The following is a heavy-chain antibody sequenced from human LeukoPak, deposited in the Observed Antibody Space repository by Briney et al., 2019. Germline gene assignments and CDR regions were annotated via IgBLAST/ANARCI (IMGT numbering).Heavy chain of an antibody. CDR2: ISSSGSTI. V-gene: IGHV3-48*03. D-gene: IGHD3-22*01. CDR3: ARVRDSSGSVFDY. Sequence: GGSLRLSCAASGFTFSSYGMNWVRQAPGKGLEWVSYISSSGSTIYYADSVKGRSTISRDNAKNSLYLQMNSLRAEDTAVYYCARVRDSSGSVFDYWGQGTLVTVSS. CDR1: GFTFSSYG. J-gene: IGHJ4*02.